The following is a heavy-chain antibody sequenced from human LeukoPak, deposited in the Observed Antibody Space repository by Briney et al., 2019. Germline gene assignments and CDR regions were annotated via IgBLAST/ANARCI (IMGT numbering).Heavy chain of an antibody. D-gene: IGHD6-13*01. J-gene: IGHJ5*02. CDR3: ARAFHPGIAAAGTPGIPSLTLFDP. Sequence: SETLFLTCTVSGGSISSSSYYWGWIRQPPGKGLEWIGSMYYTGSTYYNPSLKSRVAISVDTSKNQFSLKLSSVTAADTAVYYCARAFHPGIAAAGTPGIPSLTLFDPWGQGTLVTVSS. CDR1: GGSISSSSYY. CDR2: MYYTGST. V-gene: IGHV4-39*01.